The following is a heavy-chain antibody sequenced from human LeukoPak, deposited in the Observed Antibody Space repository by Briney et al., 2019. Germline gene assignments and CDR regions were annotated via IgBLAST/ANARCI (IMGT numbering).Heavy chain of an antibody. CDR1: GFTFSSYA. CDR3: ANYYDSSGYRPFDY. Sequence: QPGGSLRLSCAASGFTFSSYAMSWVRQAPGKGLEWVSAISGSGGSTYYADSVKGRFTISRDNSKNTLYLQMNSLRAEDTAVYYCANYYDSSGYRPFDYCGQGTLVTVSS. CDR2: ISGSGGST. V-gene: IGHV3-23*01. J-gene: IGHJ4*02. D-gene: IGHD3-22*01.